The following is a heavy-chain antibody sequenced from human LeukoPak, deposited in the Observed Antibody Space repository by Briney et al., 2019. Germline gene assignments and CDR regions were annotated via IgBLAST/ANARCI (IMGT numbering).Heavy chain of an antibody. D-gene: IGHD2-21*02. CDR3: ARAPFVAYCGGVCYSPLRYYYYGMDV. CDR1: GGSFSGYY. CDR2: IYHSGST. V-gene: IGHV4-30-2*01. J-gene: IGHJ6*02. Sequence: SETLSLTCAVYGGSFSGYYWSWIRQPPGKGLEWIGYIYHSGSTYYNPSLKSRVTISVDRSKNQFSLKLSSVTAADTAVYYCARAPFVAYCGGVCYSPLRYYYYGMDVWGQGTTVTASS.